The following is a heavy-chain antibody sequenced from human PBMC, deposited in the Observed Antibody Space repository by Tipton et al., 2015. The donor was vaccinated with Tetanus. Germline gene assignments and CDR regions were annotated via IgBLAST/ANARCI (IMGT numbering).Heavy chain of an antibody. CDR3: ARKWDIVAVSAANYYGLDV. CDR1: GGTLSNYA. D-gene: IGHD2-2*01. V-gene: IGHV1-69*01. Sequence: QVQLVQSGAEVKKPGSSVKVSCKASGGTLSNYAISWVRQAPGQGLEWMGGIIPIFGTAKYAQKFQGRVTITADESTSTAYMELSSLRSEDTAVYYCARKWDIVAVSAANYYGLDVWGQGTTVTVSS. J-gene: IGHJ6*02. CDR2: IIPIFGTA.